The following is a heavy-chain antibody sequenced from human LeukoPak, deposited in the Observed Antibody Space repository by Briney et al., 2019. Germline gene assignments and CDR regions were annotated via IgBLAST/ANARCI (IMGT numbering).Heavy chain of an antibody. CDR1: GGSISSGGYS. J-gene: IGHJ3*02. CDR2: IYHSGST. V-gene: IGHV4-30-2*01. CDR3: ARGLAYYYDSSGYPDDAFDI. D-gene: IGHD3-22*01. Sequence: SETLSLTCAVSGGSISSGGYSWSWIRQPPGKGLEWIGYIYHSGSTYYNPSLKGRVTISVDRSKNQFSLKLSSVTAADTAVYYCARGLAYYYDSSGYPDDAFDIWGQGTMVTVSS.